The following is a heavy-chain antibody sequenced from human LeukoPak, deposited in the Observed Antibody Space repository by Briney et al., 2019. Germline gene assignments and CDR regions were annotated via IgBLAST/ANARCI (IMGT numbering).Heavy chain of an antibody. D-gene: IGHD1-26*01. CDR2: INGSAYNT. Sequence: PGGSLRLSCAASGFTFSSYGMSWVRQAPGKGLGWVSTINGSAYNTYYADSVKGRFTISRDNSANTLYLQMNSLRAEDTALYYCAKHSGSYFIYYVDSWGQGTLVTVSS. CDR3: AKHSGSYFIYYVDS. V-gene: IGHV3-23*01. CDR1: GFTFSSYG. J-gene: IGHJ4*02.